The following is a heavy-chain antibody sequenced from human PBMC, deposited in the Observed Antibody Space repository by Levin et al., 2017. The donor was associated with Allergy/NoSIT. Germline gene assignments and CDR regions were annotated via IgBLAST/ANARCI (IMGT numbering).Heavy chain of an antibody. J-gene: IGHJ5*02. CDR3: ASTYYGSGSYLGYDP. CDR2: INHSGST. D-gene: IGHD3-10*01. Sequence: PSETLSLTCAVYGGSFSGYYWSWIRQPPGKGLEWIGEINHSGSTNYNPSLKSRVTISVDTSKNQFSLKLSSVTAADTAVYYCASTYYGSGSYLGYDPWGQGTLVTVSS. CDR1: GGSFSGYY. V-gene: IGHV4-34*01.